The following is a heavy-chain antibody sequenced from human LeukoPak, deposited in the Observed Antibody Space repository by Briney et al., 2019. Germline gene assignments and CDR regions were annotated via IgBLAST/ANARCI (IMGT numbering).Heavy chain of an antibody. J-gene: IGHJ4*02. CDR1: GFTFSSYA. CDR2: ISGSGGST. V-gene: IGHV3-23*01. Sequence: GGSLRLSCAASGFTFSSYAMSWVRQAPGKGLEWVSAISGSGGSTYYADSVKGRFTISRDNSKNTLYLQMNSLRAEDTGVYYCAKELWKNGNSPWSDYWGQGTLVTVSS. D-gene: IGHD1/OR15-1a*01. CDR3: AKELWKNGNSPWSDY.